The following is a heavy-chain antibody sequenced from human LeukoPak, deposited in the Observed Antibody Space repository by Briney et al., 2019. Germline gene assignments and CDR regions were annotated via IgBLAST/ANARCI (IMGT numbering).Heavy chain of an antibody. D-gene: IGHD3-10*01. CDR2: ISGSGGSA. V-gene: IGHV3-23*01. CDR3: AKVGGYYYGSGSYEDY. CDR1: GFTFSNYA. Sequence: GGSLRRSCSAAGFTFSNYAMSWVRQAPGKGLEWGSVISGSGGSAYYADYVKGRFTVSRDNSKNTLYLQMNSLRAEDTAVYYCAKVGGYYYGSGSYEDYWGQGTLVTVSS. J-gene: IGHJ4*02.